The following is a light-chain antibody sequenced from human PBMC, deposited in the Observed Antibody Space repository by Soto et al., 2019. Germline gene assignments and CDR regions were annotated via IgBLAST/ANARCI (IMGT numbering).Light chain of an antibody. CDR3: QNDNCARWT. CDR2: AAS. CDR1: QGISHY. J-gene: IGKJ1*01. Sequence: DIQMTQSPSSLSASVGDRVTITCRASQGISHYLAWYQQKPGKVPKLLIYAASTLPSGVPFRFSGSGSGTDFTPIISSLQAEDGVNYYCQNDNCARWTFGQGTKVEIK. V-gene: IGKV1-27*01.